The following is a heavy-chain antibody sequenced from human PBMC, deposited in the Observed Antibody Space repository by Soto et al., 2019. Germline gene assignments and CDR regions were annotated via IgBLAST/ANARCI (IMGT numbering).Heavy chain of an antibody. CDR1: GGSISSGGYY. Sequence: SETLSLTCTVSGGSISSGGYYWSWIRQHPGKGLEWIGYIYYSGSTYYNPSLKSRVTISVDTSKNQFSLKLSSVTAADTAVYYCARQQTVTTNMYYFDYWGRGTLVTVSS. CDR3: ARQQTVTTNMYYFDY. CDR2: IYYSGST. V-gene: IGHV4-31*03. J-gene: IGHJ4*02. D-gene: IGHD4-17*01.